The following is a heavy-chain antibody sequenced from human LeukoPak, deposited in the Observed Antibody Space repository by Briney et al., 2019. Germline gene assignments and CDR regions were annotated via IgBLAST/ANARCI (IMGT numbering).Heavy chain of an antibody. V-gene: IGHV3-23*01. J-gene: IGHJ6*03. D-gene: IGHD6-19*01. CDR3: AKGSKAVLFTRDHYMDV. CDR1: GFTFSNYA. Sequence: GGSLRLSCAASGFTFSNYAMNWVRQAPGKGLEWVSAISGSGGTTYYADSVKGRFTISRDNSKNTLYLQMNSLRAEDTAVYFCAKGSKAVLFTRDHYMDVWGKGTTVTISS. CDR2: ISGSGGTT.